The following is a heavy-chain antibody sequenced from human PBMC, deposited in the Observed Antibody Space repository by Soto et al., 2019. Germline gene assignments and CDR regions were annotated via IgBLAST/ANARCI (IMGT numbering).Heavy chain of an antibody. CDR2: IRSKANSYAT. CDR3: TRLVDGGYSYGDLYYYGMDV. Sequence: GGSLRLSCAASGFTFSGSAMHWVRQASGKGLEWVGRIRSKANSYATAYAASVKGRFTISRDDSKNTAYLQMNSLKTEDTAVYYCTRLVDGGYSYGDLYYYGMDVWGQGTTVTVSS. D-gene: IGHD5-18*01. V-gene: IGHV3-73*01. CDR1: GFTFSGSA. J-gene: IGHJ6*02.